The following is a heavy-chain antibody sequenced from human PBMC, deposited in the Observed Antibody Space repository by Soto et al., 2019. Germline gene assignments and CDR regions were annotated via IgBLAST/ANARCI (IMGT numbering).Heavy chain of an antibody. CDR1: GFTFSSYW. CDR3: ASPQQWLGQRGDFDY. V-gene: IGHV3-7*05. CDR2: IRQDGSDK. D-gene: IGHD6-19*01. Sequence: EVQLVESGGGLVQPGGSLRLSCAASGFTFSSYWMSWVRQAPGKGLEWVANIRQDGSDKYYVDSVKGRVTISRDNSKNSLYLQMNSLRAEDTDIYYCASPQQWLGQRGDFDYWGQGTLVTVSS. J-gene: IGHJ4*02.